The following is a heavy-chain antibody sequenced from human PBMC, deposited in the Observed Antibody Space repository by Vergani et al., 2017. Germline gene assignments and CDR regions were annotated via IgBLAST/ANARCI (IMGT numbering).Heavy chain of an antibody. D-gene: IGHD1-26*01. V-gene: IGHV3-30-3*01. CDR3: ARGGSGSYYYYFYDMDV. CDR1: GFTFSSYA. J-gene: IGHJ6*03. CDR2: ISYDGSNK. Sequence: QVQLLESVGGVVQPGRSLRLSCAASGFTFSSYAMHWVRQAPGKGLEWVTIISYDGSNKYYADSVKGRFTIYRDNSKNTLYLQMNSLRAEDTAVYYCARGGSGSYYYYFYDMDVWGKGTTVTVSS.